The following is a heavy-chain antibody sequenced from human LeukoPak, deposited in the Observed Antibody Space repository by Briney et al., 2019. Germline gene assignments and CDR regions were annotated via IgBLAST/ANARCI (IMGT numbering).Heavy chain of an antibody. J-gene: IGHJ6*03. CDR1: GGSFSGYY. CDR2: INHSGST. CDR3: ARRTYDFWSGYLPPAYYYYYMDV. D-gene: IGHD3-3*01. Sequence: PSETLSLTCAVYGGSFSGYYWSWIRQPPGKGLEWIGEINHSGSTNYNPPLKSRVTISVDTSKNQFSLKLSSVTAADTAVYYCARRTYDFWSGYLPPAYYYYYMDVWGKGTTVTVSS. V-gene: IGHV4-34*01.